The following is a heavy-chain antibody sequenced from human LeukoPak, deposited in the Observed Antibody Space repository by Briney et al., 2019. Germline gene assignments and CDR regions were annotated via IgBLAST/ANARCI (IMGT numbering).Heavy chain of an antibody. CDR1: GFTFSSYT. V-gene: IGHV3-21*01. Sequence: GGPLRLSCAASGFTFSSYTMNWVRQAPGKGLEWVSSISSSRSYIYYADSVKGRFTISRDNAKNSLFLQMNSLRVEDTAVYYCARDVRYFDWSSYYFDYWGQGTLVTVSS. J-gene: IGHJ4*02. CDR2: ISSSRSYI. D-gene: IGHD3-9*01. CDR3: ARDVRYFDWSSYYFDY.